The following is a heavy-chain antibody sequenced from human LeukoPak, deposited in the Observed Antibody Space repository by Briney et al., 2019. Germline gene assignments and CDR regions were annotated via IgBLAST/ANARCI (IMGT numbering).Heavy chain of an antibody. CDR1: GFSFRTHW. CDR3: AKWMGRDS. V-gene: IGHV3-7*02. D-gene: IGHD6-19*01. Sequence: GGSLRLSCAASGFSFRTHWMSWVRQAPGKGLEWVANINQDGRKKFYVDSVEGRFTISRDDAKTSLFLQMDSLRVEDTAVYYCAKWMGRDSWGQGTLVTVSS. J-gene: IGHJ4*02. CDR2: INQDGRKK.